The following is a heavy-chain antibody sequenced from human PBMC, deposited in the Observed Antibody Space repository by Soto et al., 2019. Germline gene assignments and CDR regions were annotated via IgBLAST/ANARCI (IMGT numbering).Heavy chain of an antibody. CDR2: IYYSGST. D-gene: IGHD3-22*01. J-gene: IGHJ4*02. CDR3: ARDSASSGYYPHYFDY. V-gene: IGHV4-31*03. Sequence: QVQLQESGPGLVKPSQTLSLTCTVSGGSISSGGYYWSWIRQHPGKGLEWIGYIYYSGSTYYNPSHMSRVTISVDTSKHQFSLKLSSVTAADTAVYYCARDSASSGYYPHYFDYWGQGTLVTVSS. CDR1: GGSISSGGYY.